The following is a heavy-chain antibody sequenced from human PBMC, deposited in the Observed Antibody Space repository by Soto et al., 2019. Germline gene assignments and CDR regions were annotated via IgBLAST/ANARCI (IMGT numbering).Heavy chain of an antibody. D-gene: IGHD2-15*01. CDR1: GGSISSESYF. CDR3: AALLGHCSGGTCFFRWFDP. V-gene: IGHV4-39*01. Sequence: SETLSLTCTVSGGSISSESYFWGWVRQPSGKGLEWVGTISYSGSPFFNPSLKVRAALSVDTSKNQFSLRLSAVTAADSAVYFCAALLGHCSGGTCFFRWFDPWGQGSLVTVSS. CDR2: ISYSGSP. J-gene: IGHJ5*02.